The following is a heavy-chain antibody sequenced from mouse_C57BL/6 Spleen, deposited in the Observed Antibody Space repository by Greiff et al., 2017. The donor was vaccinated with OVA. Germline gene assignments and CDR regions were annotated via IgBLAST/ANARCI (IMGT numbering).Heavy chain of an antibody. D-gene: IGHD1-1*01. CDR3: ARGAVFSVYYYCSSSSYYAMDY. V-gene: IGHV1-39*01. CDR1: GYSFTDYN. Sequence: VQLKESGPELVKPGASVKISCKASGYSFTDYNMNWVKQSNGKSLEWIGVINPNYGTTSYNQKFKGKATLTVDQSSSTAYMQLNSLTSEDSAVYYCARGAVFSVYYYCSSSSYYAMDYWGQGTSVTVSS. CDR2: INPNYGTT. J-gene: IGHJ4*01.